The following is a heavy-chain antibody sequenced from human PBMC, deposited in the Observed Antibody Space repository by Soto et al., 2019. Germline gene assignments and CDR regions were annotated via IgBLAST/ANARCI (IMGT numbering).Heavy chain of an antibody. CDR3: AREIRYYGSGSYYNFDY. J-gene: IGHJ4*02. V-gene: IGHV1-2*04. D-gene: IGHD3-10*01. CDR2: INPNSGGT. CDR1: GYTFTGYY. Sequence: SVEVSWEAPGYTFTGYYMHWVRQAPGQGLEWMGWINPNSGGTNYAQKFQGWVTMTRDTSISTAYMELSRLRSDDTAVYYCAREIRYYGSGSYYNFDYWGQGTLVTVS.